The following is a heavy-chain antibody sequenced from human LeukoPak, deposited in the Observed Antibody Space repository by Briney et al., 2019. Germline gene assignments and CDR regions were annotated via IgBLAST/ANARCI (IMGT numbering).Heavy chain of an antibody. V-gene: IGHV1-8*01. CDR1: GYTFTSYD. Sequence: GASVRVSCKASGYTFTSYDINWVRQATGQGLEWMGWMNPNSGNTGYAQKFQGRVTMTRNTSISTAYMELSSLRSEDTAVYYCAKALPYDSSGYLDYWGQGTLVTVSS. D-gene: IGHD3-22*01. CDR2: MNPNSGNT. CDR3: AKALPYDSSGYLDY. J-gene: IGHJ4*02.